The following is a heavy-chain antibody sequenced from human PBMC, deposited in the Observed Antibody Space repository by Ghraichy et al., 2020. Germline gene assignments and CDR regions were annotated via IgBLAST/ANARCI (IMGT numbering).Heavy chain of an antibody. D-gene: IGHD4-17*01. J-gene: IGHJ4*02. V-gene: IGHV4-39*01. CDR2: IYYSGST. Sequence: SETLSLTCTVSGGSISSSSYYWGWIRQPPGKGLEWIGSIYYSGSTYYNPSLKSRVTISVDTSKNQFSLKLSSVTAADTAVYYCARQATVATAVHFDYWGQGTLVTVSS. CDR1: GGSISSSSYY. CDR3: ARQATVATAVHFDY.